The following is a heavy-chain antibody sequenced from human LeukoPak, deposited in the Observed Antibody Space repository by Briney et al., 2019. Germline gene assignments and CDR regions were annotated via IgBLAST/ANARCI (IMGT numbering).Heavy chain of an antibody. Sequence: GGSLRLSCAASGFTFSNYWMSWVRQAPGKGLEWVAVIWYDGSTKYYADSVKGRFTISRDNSKNTLYLQMNSLRDEDTAVYYCAKPRCGGDSCFLTPFDYWGQGTLLTVSS. J-gene: IGHJ4*02. V-gene: IGHV3-33*06. CDR2: IWYDGSTK. CDR3: AKPRCGGDSCFLTPFDY. CDR1: GFTFSNYW. D-gene: IGHD2-15*01.